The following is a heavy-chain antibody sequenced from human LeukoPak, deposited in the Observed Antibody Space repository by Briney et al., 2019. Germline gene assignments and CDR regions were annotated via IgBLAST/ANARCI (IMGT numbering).Heavy chain of an antibody. CDR3: ARDKRYYYDSSGYYYKPLDY. CDR2: IIPILGIA. CDR1: GGTFSSYA. J-gene: IGHJ4*02. Sequence: SVKVSCKASGGTFSSYAISWVRQAPGQGLEWMGRIIPILGIANYAQKFQGRVTITADKSTSTAYMELSSLRSEDTAVYYCARDKRYYYDSSGYYYKPLDYWGQGTLVTVSS. V-gene: IGHV1-69*04. D-gene: IGHD3-22*01.